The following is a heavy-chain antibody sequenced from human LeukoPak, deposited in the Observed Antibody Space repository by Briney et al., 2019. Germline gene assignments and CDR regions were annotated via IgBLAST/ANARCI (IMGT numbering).Heavy chain of an antibody. CDR2: ISWNSGSI. J-gene: IGHJ5*01. CDR3: AKAFLSRGLFGL. D-gene: IGHD6-19*01. V-gene: IGHV3-9*01. Sequence: GRSLRLSCAASGFTFDDYAMHWVRQAPGKGLEWVSGISWNSGSIGYADSVKGRFTISRDNAKNSLYLQMNSLRAEDTAVYYCAKAFLSRGLFGLWGQGTLGTGPS. CDR1: GFTFDDYA.